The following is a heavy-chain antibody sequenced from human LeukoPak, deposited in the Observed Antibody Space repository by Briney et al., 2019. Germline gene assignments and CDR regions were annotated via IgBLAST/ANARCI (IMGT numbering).Heavy chain of an antibody. V-gene: IGHV4-59*01. D-gene: IGHD3-3*01. CDR1: GGSISSYY. CDR2: IYYSGST. J-gene: IGHJ4*02. CDR3: ASAYDFWTTFDY. Sequence: KPSETLSLTCTVSGGSISSYYWSWIRQPPGKGLEWIGYIYYSGSTNYNPSLKSRVTISVDTSKNQFSLKLSSVTAAYTAVYYCASAYDFWTTFDYWGQGTLVTVSS.